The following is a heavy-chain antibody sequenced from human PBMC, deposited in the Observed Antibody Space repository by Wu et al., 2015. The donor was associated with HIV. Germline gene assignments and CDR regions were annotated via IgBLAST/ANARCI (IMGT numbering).Heavy chain of an antibody. CDR3: ARSAVAGALDV. CDR1: GYTFTSYY. D-gene: IGHD6-19*01. CDR2: INPSGGGT. Sequence: QVQQEQSGAEVKKPGASVKVSCKASGYTFTSYYMHWVRQAPGQGLEWMGIINPSGGGTSYAQKFQGRVTMTRDTSTSTVYMELSSLKSEDTAVYYCARSAVAGALDVWGQGTTVTVSS. J-gene: IGHJ6*02. V-gene: IGHV1-46*01.